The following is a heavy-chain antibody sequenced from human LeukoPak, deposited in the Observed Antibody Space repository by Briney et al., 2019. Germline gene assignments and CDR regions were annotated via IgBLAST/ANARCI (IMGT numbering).Heavy chain of an antibody. J-gene: IGHJ4*02. V-gene: IGHV3-49*04. Sequence: GRSLRLSCTGSGFTFGDYAISWVRQAPGKGLEWVSFIRGKAYGGTTEYAASVKGRFSISRDDSKSIAYLQMNSLKTEDTAVYYCGLNYYDSLGFDNWGQGTLVTVSS. CDR1: GFTFGDYA. CDR2: IRGKAYGGTT. D-gene: IGHD3-22*01. CDR3: GLNYYDSLGFDN.